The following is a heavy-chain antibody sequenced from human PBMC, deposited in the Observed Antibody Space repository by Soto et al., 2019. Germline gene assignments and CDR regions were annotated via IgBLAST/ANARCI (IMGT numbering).Heavy chain of an antibody. Sequence: GGSLRLSCAASGFSFSTYNMDWVRQAPGKGPEWIAYISTTSFTIYYADSVKGRFTISRDNDRNSLYLEMNSLRDEDTAVYYCARDRCYDGTCYSASDSWGQGTLVTVSS. CDR1: GFSFSTYN. CDR3: ARDRCYDGTCYSASDS. CDR2: ISTTSFTI. J-gene: IGHJ5*01. D-gene: IGHD2-15*01. V-gene: IGHV3-48*02.